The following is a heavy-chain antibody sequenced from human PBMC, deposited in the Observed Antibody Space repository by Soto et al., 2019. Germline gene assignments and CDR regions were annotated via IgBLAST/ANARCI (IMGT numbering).Heavy chain of an antibody. D-gene: IGHD3-22*01. V-gene: IGHV3-23*01. Sequence: EVKLLESGGGLVQPGGSMRLSCAASGFPFWTYSMSWVRQAPRKGLEWVSGISGSGTATYYTDSVKGRFTVSRDNSKDTLFLQMNTLRVEDTAVYYCAKTRLYDNNAYHRDGFDVWGPGTAVTVSS. CDR3: AKTRLYDNNAYHRDGFDV. CDR1: GFPFWTYS. J-gene: IGHJ3*01. CDR2: ISGSGTAT.